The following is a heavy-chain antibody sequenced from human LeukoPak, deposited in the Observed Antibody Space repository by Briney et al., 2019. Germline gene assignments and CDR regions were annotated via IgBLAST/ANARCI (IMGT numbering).Heavy chain of an antibody. Sequence: GGSLRLSCAASGFTFSTYDIHWVRQATGKGPEWVSAIGTAGHTYYPVSVEGRFTISRENAKNSLYLQMNSLRAGDTAVYYCARGPHCTTTTCYPYAMDVWGQGTTVTVSS. CDR1: GFTFSTYD. J-gene: IGHJ6*02. V-gene: IGHV3-13*01. CDR3: ARGPHCTTTTCYPYAMDV. D-gene: IGHD2-2*01. CDR2: IGTAGHT.